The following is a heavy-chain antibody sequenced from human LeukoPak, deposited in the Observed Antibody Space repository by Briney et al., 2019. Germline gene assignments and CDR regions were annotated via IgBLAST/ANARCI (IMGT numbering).Heavy chain of an antibody. D-gene: IGHD2-8*02. CDR1: GYTLTELS. CDR3: TTVEHRVWSPY. CDR2: FDPEDGET. J-gene: IGHJ4*02. V-gene: IGHV1-24*01. Sequence: GASETVSRKVSGYTLTELSMHWVRQAPGNGREGMGGFDPEDGETICAQKFQGRFTMTEDTSTDTAYVDLSSLKSDDTAVDYSTTVEHRVWSPYWGQGTLVTVSS.